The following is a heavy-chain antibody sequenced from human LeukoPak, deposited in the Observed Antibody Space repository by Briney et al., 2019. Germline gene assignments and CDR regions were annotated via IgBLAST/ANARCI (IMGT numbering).Heavy chain of an antibody. CDR2: INPSGGST. Sequence: ASVKVSCKASGYTFTSYYMHWVRQAPGQGLEWMGIINPSGGSTSYAQKFQGRVTMTRDTSISTAYMELSRLRSDDTAVYYCARCGGYCSGGSCYTYYGMDVWGQGTTVTVSS. D-gene: IGHD2-15*01. V-gene: IGHV1-46*01. CDR1: GYTFTSYY. J-gene: IGHJ6*02. CDR3: ARCGGYCSGGSCYTYYGMDV.